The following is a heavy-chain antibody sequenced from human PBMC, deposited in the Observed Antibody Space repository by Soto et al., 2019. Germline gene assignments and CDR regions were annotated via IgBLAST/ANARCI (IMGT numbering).Heavy chain of an antibody. D-gene: IGHD2-2*02. CDR3: ARGNCISTSCYTQDYYGMDV. Sequence: QVQLQESGPGLVKPSETLSLTCTVSGGSISSYYWSWIRQPPGKGPEWIGYSYYSGSTNYNPSLKSRVTISVDTSKNQFSLKLSSVTAADTAVYYCARGNCISTSCYTQDYYGMDVWGQVGTVTVS. CDR2: SYYSGST. V-gene: IGHV4-59*01. CDR1: GGSISSYY. J-gene: IGHJ6*02.